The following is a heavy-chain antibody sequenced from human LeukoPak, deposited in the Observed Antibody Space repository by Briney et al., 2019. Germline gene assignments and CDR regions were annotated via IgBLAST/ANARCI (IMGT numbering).Heavy chain of an antibody. Sequence: SETLSLTCTVSGGSISSYYWSWIRQPPGKGLERIGYIYYSGSTNYNPSLKSRVTISVDTSKNQFSLKLSSVTAADTAVYYCASEPYGSGSFLGAFDIWGQGTMVTVSS. V-gene: IGHV4-59*08. D-gene: IGHD3-10*01. CDR2: IYYSGST. CDR3: ASEPYGSGSFLGAFDI. CDR1: GGSISSYY. J-gene: IGHJ3*02.